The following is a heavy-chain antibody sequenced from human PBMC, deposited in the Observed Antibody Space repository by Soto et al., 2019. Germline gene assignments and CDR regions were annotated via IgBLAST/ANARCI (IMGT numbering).Heavy chain of an antibody. CDR2: ISWNSASI. CDR3: AKVAYDSSGYYFQPYYFDY. CDR1: GFTFDDYA. Sequence: GGSLRLSCAASGFTFDDYAMHWVRQAPGKGLEWVSGISWNSASIGYADSVKGRFTISRDNAKNSLYLQMSSLRAEDTALYYCAKVAYDSSGYYFQPYYFDYWGQGTLVTVSS. J-gene: IGHJ4*02. D-gene: IGHD3-22*01. V-gene: IGHV3-9*01.